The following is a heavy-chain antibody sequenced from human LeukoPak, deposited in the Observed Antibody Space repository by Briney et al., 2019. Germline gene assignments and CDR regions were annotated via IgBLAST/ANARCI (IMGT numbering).Heavy chain of an antibody. V-gene: IGHV3-7*01. J-gene: IGHJ5*02. CDR3: ARDRSSSSPGFDP. D-gene: IGHD6-13*01. CDR2: IKQDGSEK. Sequence: PGGSLRLSCAASGFTISSYWMSWVRQAPGKGLEWVANIKQDGSEKYYVDSVKGRFTISRDNAKNSLYLQMNSLRAEDTAVYYCARDRSSSSPGFDPWGQGTLVTVSS. CDR1: GFTISSYW.